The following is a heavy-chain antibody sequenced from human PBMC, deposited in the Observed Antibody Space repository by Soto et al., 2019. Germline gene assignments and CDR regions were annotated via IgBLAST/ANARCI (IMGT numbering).Heavy chain of an antibody. V-gene: IGHV3-23*01. J-gene: IGHJ4*02. CDR3: AKGQYSGVAGGLDY. Sequence: GGSLRLSCTASGFTFSNYAMGWVRQAPGKGLEWVSVISGGADDTHYADSVKGRFTISRDNSKNTLYVQMDSLRAEDTAVYYCAKGQYSGVAGGLDYWGQGTLVTVSS. CDR1: GFTFSNYA. CDR2: ISGGADDT. D-gene: IGHD1-26*01.